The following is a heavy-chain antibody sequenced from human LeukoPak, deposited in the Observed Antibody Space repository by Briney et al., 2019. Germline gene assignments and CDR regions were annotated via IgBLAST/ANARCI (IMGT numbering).Heavy chain of an antibody. V-gene: IGHV4-39*07. CDR3: ARESYYDSSGYSHDAFDI. Sequence: SETLSLTCSVSGGSISSTTYYWGWIRQPPGKGLEWIGSLYYSGNTYYNPSLKSRVTISLDTSKNQFSLKLSSVTAADTAMYYCARESYYDSSGYSHDAFDIWGQGTMVTVSS. CDR2: LYYSGNT. CDR1: GGSISSTTYY. D-gene: IGHD3-22*01. J-gene: IGHJ3*02.